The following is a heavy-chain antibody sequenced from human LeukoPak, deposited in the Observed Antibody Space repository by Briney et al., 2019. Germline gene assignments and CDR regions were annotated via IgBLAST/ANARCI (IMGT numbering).Heavy chain of an antibody. CDR3: ASGPPFLKYFEY. CDR2: ISVGAEYI. Sequence: GGSLRLSCAASGFTFSTYVMNWFRQAPGKGLEWVSTISVGAEYIFYADSVKGRFTISRNDSNNALYLQMHSLRAEDTALYYCASGPPFLKYFEYWGQGTLVTVSS. D-gene: IGHD3-3*01. CDR1: GFTFSTYV. V-gene: IGHV3-23*01. J-gene: IGHJ4*02.